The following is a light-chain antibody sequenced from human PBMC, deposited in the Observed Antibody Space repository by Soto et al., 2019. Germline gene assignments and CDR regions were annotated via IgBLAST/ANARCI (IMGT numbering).Light chain of an antibody. CDR2: GAS. CDR1: QSVSSSY. Sequence: EIVLTQSPGTLSLSPGERATLSCRASQSVSSSYLAWYQLKPGQAPRLFTYGASSRATGIPDRFSGSGSGTDFTLTISRLEPEDFAVYICQQYGTSPRTFGQGTRLEIK. CDR3: QQYGTSPRT. J-gene: IGKJ5*01. V-gene: IGKV3-20*01.